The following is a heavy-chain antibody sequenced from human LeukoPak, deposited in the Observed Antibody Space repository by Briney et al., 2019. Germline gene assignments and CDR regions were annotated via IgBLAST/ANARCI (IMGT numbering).Heavy chain of an antibody. D-gene: IGHD5-18*01. V-gene: IGHV3-11*04. Sequence: PGGSLRLSCAACGFTFSDYYMSWIRQAPGKGLEWVSYISSSGSPIYYADAVKGRFTISGDNAKNSLYLQMNRLRAEDTAVYYCARDGVRGDSYGFLLLTQRWGENDAFDIWGQGTMVTVSS. J-gene: IGHJ3*02. CDR1: GFTFSDYY. CDR3: ARDGVRGDSYGFLLLTQRWGENDAFDI. CDR2: ISSSGSPI.